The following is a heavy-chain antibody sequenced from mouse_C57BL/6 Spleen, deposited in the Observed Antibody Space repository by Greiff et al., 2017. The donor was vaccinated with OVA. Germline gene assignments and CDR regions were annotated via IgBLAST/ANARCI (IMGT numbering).Heavy chain of an antibody. CDR1: GYTFTSYW. CDR2: IDPSDSET. J-gene: IGHJ2*01. V-gene: IGHV1-52*01. CDR3: ARLGRDAYYFDY. D-gene: IGHD4-1*01. Sequence: VKLQQPGAELVRPGSSVKLSCKASGYTFTSYWMHWVKQRPIQGLEWIGNIDPSDSETHYNQKFKDKATLTVDKSSSTAYMQLSSLTSEDSAVYYCARLGRDAYYFDYWGQGTTLTVSS.